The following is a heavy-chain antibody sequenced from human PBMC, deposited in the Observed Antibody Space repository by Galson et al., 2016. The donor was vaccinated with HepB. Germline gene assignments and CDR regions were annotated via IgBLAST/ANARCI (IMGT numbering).Heavy chain of an antibody. D-gene: IGHD4/OR15-4a*01. J-gene: IGHJ4*02. CDR2: IIPNFVTA. CDR3: TRDLGTAVIYGAY. CDR1: GGTFSNFG. Sequence: SVKVSCKASGGTFSNFGFSWVRQAPGQGLEWLGGIIPNFVTANYAQKFQGRVTITADESTRTVYMELSSLRSEDTAVYYCTRDLGTAVIYGAYWGQGTLVTVSS. V-gene: IGHV1-69*13.